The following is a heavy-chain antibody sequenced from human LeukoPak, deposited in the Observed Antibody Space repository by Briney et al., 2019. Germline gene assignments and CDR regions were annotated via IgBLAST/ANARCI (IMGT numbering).Heavy chain of an antibody. CDR3: AKDRISGYSFGLVGMDV. Sequence: HTGGSLRLSCAASGFTFSSYGMHWVRQAPGKGLEWVAFIRYDGSNKCYIDSVKGRFTLSRDNSKNTLYLQMNSLRAEDTAVYYCAKDRISGYSFGLVGMDVWGQGTTVTVSS. CDR2: IRYDGSNK. J-gene: IGHJ6*02. CDR1: GFTFSSYG. D-gene: IGHD5-18*01. V-gene: IGHV3-30*02.